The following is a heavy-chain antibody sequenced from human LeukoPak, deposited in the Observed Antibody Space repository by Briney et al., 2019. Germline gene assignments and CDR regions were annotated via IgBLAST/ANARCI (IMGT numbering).Heavy chain of an antibody. Sequence: GASVKVSCKASGYTFTGYYMHWVRQAPGQGLEWMGWINPNSGGTSYAQKFQGRVTMTRDTSISTAYIELTSLRSDDTAVYFCARDGSSWSGMDVWGQGTTVTVSS. D-gene: IGHD6-13*01. CDR2: INPNSGGT. J-gene: IGHJ6*02. CDR3: ARDGSSWSGMDV. CDR1: GYTFTGYY. V-gene: IGHV1-2*02.